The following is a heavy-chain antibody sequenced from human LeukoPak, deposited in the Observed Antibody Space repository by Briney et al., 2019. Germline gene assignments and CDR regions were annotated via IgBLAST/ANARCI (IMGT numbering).Heavy chain of an antibody. CDR3: ARGSAYYDSSGYQAFDI. J-gene: IGHJ3*02. CDR1: GGSISSGGYS. Sequence: SETLSLTCAVSGGSISSGGYSWSWIRQPPGKGLEWIGYIYHSGSTYYNPSPKSRVTISVDRSKNQFSLKLSSVTAADTAVYYCARGSAYYDSSGYQAFDIWGQGTMVTVSS. CDR2: IYHSGST. V-gene: IGHV4-30-2*01. D-gene: IGHD3-22*01.